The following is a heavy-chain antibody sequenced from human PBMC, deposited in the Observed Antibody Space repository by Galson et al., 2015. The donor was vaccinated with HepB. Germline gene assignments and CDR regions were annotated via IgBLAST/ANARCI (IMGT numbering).Heavy chain of an antibody. J-gene: IGHJ4*02. D-gene: IGHD5-18*01. CDR2: ISSSSSYI. CDR3: ARDLFRRTAMAPAAFDY. Sequence: SLRLSCAASGFTFSSYSMNWVRQAPGKGLEWVSSISSSSSYIYYADSVKGRFTISRDNAKNSLYLQMNSLRAEDTAVYYCARDLFRRTAMAPAAFDYWGQGTLVTVSS. V-gene: IGHV3-21*01. CDR1: GFTFSSYS.